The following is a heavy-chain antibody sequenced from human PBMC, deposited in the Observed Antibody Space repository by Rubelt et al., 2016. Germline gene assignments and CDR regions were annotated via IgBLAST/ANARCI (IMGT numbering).Heavy chain of an antibody. J-gene: IGHJ5*02. D-gene: IGHD6-13*01. Sequence: YTFTSYAMHWVRQAPGQRLEWMGWINAGNGNTKYSQKFQGRVTITRDTSASTAYMELSSLRSEDTAVYYCARGLGLGYSSSWFNWFDPWGQGTLVTVSS. CDR1: YTFTSYA. CDR3: ARGLGLGYSSSWFNWFDP. CDR2: INAGNGNT. V-gene: IGHV1-3*01.